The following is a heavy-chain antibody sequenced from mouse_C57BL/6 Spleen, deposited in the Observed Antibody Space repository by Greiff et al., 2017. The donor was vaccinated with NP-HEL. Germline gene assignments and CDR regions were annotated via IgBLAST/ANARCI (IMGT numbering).Heavy chain of an antibody. CDR3: ARYDYDGYYAMDY. CDR2: IDPSDSYT. J-gene: IGHJ4*01. D-gene: IGHD2-4*01. Sequence: QQPGAELVRPGTSVKLSCKASGYTFTSYWMHWVKQRPGQGLEWIGVIDPSDSYTNYNQKFKGKATLTVDTSSSTAYMQLSSLTSEDSAVYYCARYDYDGYYAMDYWGQGTSVTVSS. V-gene: IGHV1-59*01. CDR1: GYTFTSYW.